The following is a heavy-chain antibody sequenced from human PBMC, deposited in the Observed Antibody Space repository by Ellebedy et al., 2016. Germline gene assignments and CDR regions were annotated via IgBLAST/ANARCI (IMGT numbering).Heavy chain of an antibody. V-gene: IGHV3-30*04. Sequence: GGSLRLSCAASGFTFSSYAMHWVRQAPGKGLEWVAVISYDGSNKYYADSVKGRFTISRDNSKNTLYLQMNSLRAEDTAVYYCARDRSGWGYFDYWGQGTLVTVSS. CDR3: ARDRSGWGYFDY. J-gene: IGHJ4*02. D-gene: IGHD3-16*01. CDR1: GFTFSSYA. CDR2: ISYDGSNK.